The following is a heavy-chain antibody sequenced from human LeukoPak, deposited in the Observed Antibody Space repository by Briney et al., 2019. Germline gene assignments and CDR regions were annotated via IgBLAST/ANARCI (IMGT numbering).Heavy chain of an antibody. CDR1: GYTFTSYD. Sequence: ASVKVSCKASGYTFTSYDINWVRQATGQGLEWMGWMNPNSGNTGYAQKFQGRVTMTRDTSIGTAYMDLSRLRSDDTAEYYCARRAAVSADGLDVWGQGTTVTVSS. V-gene: IGHV1-8*01. D-gene: IGHD6-25*01. J-gene: IGHJ6*02. CDR2: MNPNSGNT. CDR3: ARRAAVSADGLDV.